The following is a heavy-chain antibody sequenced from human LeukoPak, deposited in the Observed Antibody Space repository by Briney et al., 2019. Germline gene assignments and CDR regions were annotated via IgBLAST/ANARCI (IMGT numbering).Heavy chain of an antibody. J-gene: IGHJ4*02. D-gene: IGHD6-6*01. CDR1: GFTFSSYS. CDR2: ISSSSSYI. CDR3: ARGAQYSSSHFDY. Sequence: GGSLRLSCAASGFTFSSYSMNWVRQAPGKGLEWVSSISSSSSYIYYADSVKGRFTISRDHAKNSLYLQMNSLRAEDTAVYYCARGAQYSSSHFDYWGQGTLVTVSS. V-gene: IGHV3-21*01.